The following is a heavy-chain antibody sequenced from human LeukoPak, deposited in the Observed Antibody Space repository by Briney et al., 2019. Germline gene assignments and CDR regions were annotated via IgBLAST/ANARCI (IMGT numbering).Heavy chain of an antibody. CDR3: ARVTVSNNWYFYYFDY. CDR2: ISAYNGNT. D-gene: IGHD6-13*01. J-gene: IGHJ4*02. Sequence: VSVKVSCTASGYSFVSNGISWVRQAPGERLEWMGWISAYNGNTNFAQKFQGRVTMTTDTSTSTAYMELRSLRSDDTAVYYCARVTVSNNWYFYYFDYWGQGSLVTVSS. V-gene: IGHV1-18*04. CDR1: GYSFVSNG.